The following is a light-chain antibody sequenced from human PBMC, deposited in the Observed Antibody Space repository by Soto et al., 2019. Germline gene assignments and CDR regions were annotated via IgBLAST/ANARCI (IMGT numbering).Light chain of an antibody. J-gene: IGKJ2*01. V-gene: IGKV3-20*01. CDR2: GAS. CDR1: QSVTNNY. Sequence: EIVLMQSPGTLSLSPGERDTLSCRASQSVTNNYLAWYQQKPGQAPRLLIYGASSRATGVPDRFSGSGSGTDFTLTITRLEPEDFAVYYCQQYGISPLMYTFGQGTKLGVK. CDR3: QQYGISPLMYT.